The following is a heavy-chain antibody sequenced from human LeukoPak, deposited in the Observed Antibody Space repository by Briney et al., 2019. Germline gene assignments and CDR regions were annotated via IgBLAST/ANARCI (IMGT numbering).Heavy chain of an antibody. CDR3: ARVDARQQWLDPYFDL. V-gene: IGHV3-53*05. CDR1: GFTVSSNY. J-gene: IGHJ2*01. Sequence: PGGSLRLSCAASGFTVSSNYMSWVRQAPGKGLEWVSVIYSGGSTYYADSVKGRFTISRDNSKNTLYLQMNSLRSEDTAVYYCARVDARQQWLDPYFDLWGRGTLVTVSS. CDR2: IYSGGST. D-gene: IGHD6-19*01.